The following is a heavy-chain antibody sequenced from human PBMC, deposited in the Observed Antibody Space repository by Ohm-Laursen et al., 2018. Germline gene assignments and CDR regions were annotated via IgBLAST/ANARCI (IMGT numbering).Heavy chain of an antibody. V-gene: IGHV3-23*01. Sequence: SLRLSCAASGFTFREYAMNWVRQAPGKGLQSVSTVSNTGDDTYYADSVKGRFTISRDNSRSTLSLLMNSLRDEDTAIYYCVKAFSGRSGYYFDYWGRGTLVTVSS. CDR3: VKAFSGRSGYYFDY. CDR1: GFTFREYA. J-gene: IGHJ4*02. CDR2: VSNTGDDT. D-gene: IGHD3-3*01.